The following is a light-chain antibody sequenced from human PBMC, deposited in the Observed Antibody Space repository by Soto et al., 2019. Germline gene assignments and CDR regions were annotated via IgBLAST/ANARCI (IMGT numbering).Light chain of an antibody. J-gene: IGKJ4*01. CDR1: QSVNNNY. CDR3: HHYVDTPLA. V-gene: IGKV3-20*01. Sequence: EIVLTQSPGTLSLSPGERTTLSCRASQSVNNNYLAWYQKIPGQAPRLLIYRASSRATGIPDRFSGSGSGTDFTLTISSLEPEDFAVYYCHHYVDTPLAFGGGTKVEIK. CDR2: RAS.